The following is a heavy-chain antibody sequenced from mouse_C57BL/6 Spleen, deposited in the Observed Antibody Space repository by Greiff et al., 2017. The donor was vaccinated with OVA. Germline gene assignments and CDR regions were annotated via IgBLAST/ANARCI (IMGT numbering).Heavy chain of an antibody. J-gene: IGHJ2*01. Sequence: VQLQQPGAELVKPGASVKLSCKASGYTFTSYWMHWVKQRPGQGLEWIGMIHPNSGSTNYNEKFKSKATLTVDKSSSTAYMQLSSLTSEDSAVYYCAMEGEIYYDYDYVDYWGQGTTLTVSS. CDR2: IHPNSGST. CDR3: AMEGEIYYDYDYVDY. D-gene: IGHD2-4*01. V-gene: IGHV1-64*01. CDR1: GYTFTSYW.